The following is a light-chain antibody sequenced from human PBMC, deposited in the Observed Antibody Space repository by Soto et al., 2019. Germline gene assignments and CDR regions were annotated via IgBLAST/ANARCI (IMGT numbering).Light chain of an antibody. J-gene: IGLJ1*01. CDR3: SSYTSSSTYV. V-gene: IGLV2-14*01. CDR2: DVS. CDR1: SSDVGAYNY. Sequence: QSVLTQPAAVSGSPGQSITISCTGTSSDVGAYNYVSWFQQYPGKAPKLMIYDVSNRPSGVSNRFSGSKSGNTASLTISGLQAEDEADYYCSSYTSSSTYVFGTGTKVTV.